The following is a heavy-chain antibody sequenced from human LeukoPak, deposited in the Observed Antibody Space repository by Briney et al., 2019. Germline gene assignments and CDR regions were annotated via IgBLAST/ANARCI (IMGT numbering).Heavy chain of an antibody. D-gene: IGHD6-19*01. CDR3: ARDKQWLLDY. J-gene: IGHJ4*02. CDR1: GFTFDDYG. CDR2: INWNGGST. Sequence: GGSLRLSCAASGFTFDDYGMSWVRQAPGKGLEWVSGINWNGGSTGCADSLKGRFTISRDNAKNSLYLQMNSLRAEDTAVYYCARDKQWLLDYWGQGTLVTVSS. V-gene: IGHV3-20*04.